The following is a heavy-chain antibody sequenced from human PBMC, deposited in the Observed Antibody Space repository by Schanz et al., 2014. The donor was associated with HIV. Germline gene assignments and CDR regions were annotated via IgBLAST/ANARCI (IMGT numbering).Heavy chain of an antibody. D-gene: IGHD3-22*01. CDR3: AKDGNWYDSRYRGKGNYYYYYGMDV. Sequence: VQLLESGGGLVQPGGSLRLSCAASGFTFSSYAMSWVRQAPGKGLEWVAVMSYDGINKHYADSVKGRFTISRDNSKNTLYLQIKSLRPEDTAVYYCAKDGNWYDSRYRGKGNYYYYYGMDVWGQGTTVTVSS. J-gene: IGHJ6*02. CDR1: GFTFSSYA. CDR2: MSYDGINK. V-gene: IGHV3-30*18.